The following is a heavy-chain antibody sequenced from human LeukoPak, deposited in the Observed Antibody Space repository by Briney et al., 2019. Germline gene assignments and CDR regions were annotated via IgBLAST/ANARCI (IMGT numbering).Heavy chain of an antibody. CDR3: ARDGYGLDTPMVSTIFDY. CDR1: GFTFSNYS. D-gene: IGHD5-18*01. J-gene: IGHJ4*02. Sequence: GGSLRLSCAASGFTFSNYSMNWVRQAPGKGLEWVSYISTGSGTIYYTDSVKGRFTISRDNAKNSLYLQMNSLRAEDTAVYYCARDGYGLDTPMVSTIFDYWGQGTLVTVSS. CDR2: ISTGSGTI. V-gene: IGHV3-48*01.